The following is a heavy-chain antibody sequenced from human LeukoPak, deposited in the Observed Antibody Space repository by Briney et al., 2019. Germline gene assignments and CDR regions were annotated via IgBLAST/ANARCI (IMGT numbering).Heavy chain of an antibody. V-gene: IGHV3-20*04. J-gene: IGHJ6*03. CDR3: AKDGKDYYYYYMDV. Sequence: GGSLRLSCAASGFTFDDYGMSWVRQAPGKGLEWVSGINWNGGSTGYADSVKGRFTISRDNSKNTLYLQMNSLRAEDTAVHYCAKDGKDYYYYYMDVWGKGTTVTVSS. CDR2: INWNGGST. CDR1: GFTFDDYG.